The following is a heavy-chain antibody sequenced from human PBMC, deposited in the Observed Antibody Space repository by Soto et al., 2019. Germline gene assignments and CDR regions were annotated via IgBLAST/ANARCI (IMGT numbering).Heavy chain of an antibody. CDR1: GFTFSSYA. D-gene: IGHD1-26*01. Sequence: GGSLRLSCAASGFTFSSYAMHWVRQAPGKGLEYVSAISSNGGSTYYANSVKGRFTISRDNSKNTLYLQMGSLRAEDMAVYYGARDPAGGATKTEYDLDYWGQGTRVTVSS. CDR2: ISSNGGST. J-gene: IGHJ4*02. CDR3: ARDPAGGATKTEYDLDY. V-gene: IGHV3-64*01.